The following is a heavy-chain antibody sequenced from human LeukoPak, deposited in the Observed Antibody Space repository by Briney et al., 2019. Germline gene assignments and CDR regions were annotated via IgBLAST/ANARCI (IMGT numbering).Heavy chain of an antibody. CDR3: ARLNAGYSHGYTFDY. V-gene: IGHV4-4*08. J-gene: IGHJ4*02. CDR1: GGSISSYY. Sequence: SETLSLTCTVSGGSISSYYWSWIRQPPGKGLEWIGRISTSGSTSYNPSLKSRVAISVDTSKNQFSLKMSSVTAADTAVYYCARLNAGYSHGYTFDYWGLGTLVTVSS. D-gene: IGHD5-18*01. CDR2: ISTSGST.